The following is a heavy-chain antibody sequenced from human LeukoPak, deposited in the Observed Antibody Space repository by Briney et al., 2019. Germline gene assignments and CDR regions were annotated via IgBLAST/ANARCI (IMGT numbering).Heavy chain of an antibody. D-gene: IGHD3-9*01. CDR2: ISGSGAST. CDR1: GFTFSSYA. CDR3: AKVPYYDILTGYPIPYYFDY. J-gene: IGHJ4*02. V-gene: IGHV3-23*01. Sequence: PGGSLRLSCAASGFTFSSYAMSWARQAPGKGLEWVSAISGSGASTYYADSVKGRFTISRDNSKNTLYLQMNSLRAEDTAVYYCAKVPYYDILTGYPIPYYFDYWGQGTLVTVSS.